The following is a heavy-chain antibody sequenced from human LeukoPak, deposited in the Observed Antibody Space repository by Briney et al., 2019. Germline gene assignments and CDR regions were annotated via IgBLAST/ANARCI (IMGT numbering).Heavy chain of an antibody. CDR1: GFTLNTYW. J-gene: IGHJ4*02. V-gene: IGHV3-7*01. CDR2: IKQDGSEK. Sequence: GGSLRLSCAASGFTLNTYWMIWVRQAPGKGLEWVANIKQDGSEKYYVDSVKGRFTISRDNAKNSLYLQMSSLRVDDTAAYYCARGGGDFWSGYYPSWFDYWGQGTLVTVSS. D-gene: IGHD3-3*01. CDR3: ARGGGDFWSGYYPSWFDY.